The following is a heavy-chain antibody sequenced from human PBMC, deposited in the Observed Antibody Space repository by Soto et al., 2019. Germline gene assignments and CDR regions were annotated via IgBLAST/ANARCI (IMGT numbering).Heavy chain of an antibody. CDR1: GFTFSSYW. V-gene: IGHV3-74*01. J-gene: IGHJ4*02. D-gene: IGHD3-22*01. CDR2: INSDGSST. CDR3: ARADYCDPSDFDY. Sequence: EVQLVESGGGLVQPGGSLRLSCAASGFTFSSYWMHWVRQAPGKGLVWVSRINSDGSSTSYADSVKGRFTISRDNAKNTLYLKMSSRRAEDTAVDYCARADYCDPSDFDYWGQGSLVTVPS.